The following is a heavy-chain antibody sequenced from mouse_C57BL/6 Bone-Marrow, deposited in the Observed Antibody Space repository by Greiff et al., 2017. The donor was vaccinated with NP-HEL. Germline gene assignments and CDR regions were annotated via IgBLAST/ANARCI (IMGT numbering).Heavy chain of an antibody. CDR2: INPYNGGT. CDR3: ARGDGYYLYFDY. Sequence: VQLKESGPVLVKPGASVKMSCKASGYTFTDYYMNWVKQSHGKSLEWIGVINPYNGGTSYNQKFKGKATLTVDKSSSTAYMELNSLTSEDSAVYYCARGDGYYLYFDYWGQGTTLTVSS. D-gene: IGHD2-3*01. J-gene: IGHJ2*01. CDR1: GYTFTDYY. V-gene: IGHV1-19*01.